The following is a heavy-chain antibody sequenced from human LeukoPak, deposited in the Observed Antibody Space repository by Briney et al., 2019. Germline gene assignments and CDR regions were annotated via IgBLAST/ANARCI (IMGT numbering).Heavy chain of an antibody. CDR1: GFTFSSYG. CDR3: AVGATHYYMDV. D-gene: IGHD3-16*01. CDR2: IYYSGST. J-gene: IGHJ6*03. V-gene: IGHV4-59*08. Sequence: PGGSLRLSCAASGFTFSSYGMHWVRQPPGKGLEWIAYIYYSGSTNYNPSLKSRVTISLDTSKNQFSLKLSSVTAADTAVYYCAVGATHYYMDVWGKGTTVTVSS.